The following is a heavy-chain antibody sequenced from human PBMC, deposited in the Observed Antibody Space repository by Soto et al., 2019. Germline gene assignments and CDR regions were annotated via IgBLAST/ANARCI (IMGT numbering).Heavy chain of an antibody. CDR2: IFVTSTPI. Sequence: EVQLVESGGGLVQPGGSLRLSCVASGFSFSSYSMVWVRQAPGKGLEWIAYIFVTSTPIYYADSVKGRFSVSRDNTQNSLFLLMNSLRAEDTAIYDCARYADWAFGYWGQGTQVIVSS. J-gene: IGHJ4*02. V-gene: IGHV3-48*04. D-gene: IGHD3-9*01. CDR3: ARYADWAFGY. CDR1: GFSFSSYS.